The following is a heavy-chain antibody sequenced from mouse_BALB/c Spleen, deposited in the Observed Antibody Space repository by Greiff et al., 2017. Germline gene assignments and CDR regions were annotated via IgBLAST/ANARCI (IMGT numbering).Heavy chain of an antibody. Sequence: EVKLVESGPGLVKPSQSLSLTCTVTGYSITSDYAWNWIRQFPGNKLEWMGYISYSGSTSYNPSLKSRISITRDTSKNQFFLQLNSVTTEDTATYYCARFQLGGFDYWGQGTTLTVSS. D-gene: IGHD4-1*02. CDR2: ISYSGST. J-gene: IGHJ2*01. CDR3: ARFQLGGFDY. V-gene: IGHV3-2*02. CDR1: GYSITSDYA.